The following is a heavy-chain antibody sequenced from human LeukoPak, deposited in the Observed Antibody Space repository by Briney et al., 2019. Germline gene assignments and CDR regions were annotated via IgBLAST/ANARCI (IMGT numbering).Heavy chain of an antibody. J-gene: IGHJ4*02. CDR3: APTRGSSSWPFDY. V-gene: IGHV3-74*01. Sequence: SGGSLRLSCAASGFTFSSYWMHWVRQAPGKGLVWVSRINSGGSSTTYADSVKGRFTISRDNAKNALYLQMNSLRAEDTAVYYCAPTRGSSSWPFDYWGQGTLVTVSS. D-gene: IGHD6-13*01. CDR2: INSGGSST. CDR1: GFTFSSYW.